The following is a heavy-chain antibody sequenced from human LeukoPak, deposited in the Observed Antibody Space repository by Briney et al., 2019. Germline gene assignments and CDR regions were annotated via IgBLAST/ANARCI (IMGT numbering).Heavy chain of an antibody. J-gene: IGHJ5*02. D-gene: IGHD2-15*01. V-gene: IGHV5-51*01. CDR3: ARSLAATHLWFDP. CDR1: GYSFASYW. Sequence: GESLKISCKGSGYSFASYWIGWVRQMPGKGLEWMGIIYPGDSDTRYSPSFQGQVTISADKSISTAYLQWSSLKASDTAMYYCARSLAATHLWFDPWGQGTLVTVSS. CDR2: IYPGDSDT.